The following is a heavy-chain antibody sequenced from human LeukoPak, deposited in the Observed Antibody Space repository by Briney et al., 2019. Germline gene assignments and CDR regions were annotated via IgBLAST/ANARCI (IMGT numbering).Heavy chain of an antibody. Sequence: PGGSLRLSCAASGFTFDDYAMHWVRQAPGKGLEWVSGISWNSGSIGYADSVKGRFTISRDNAKNSLYLQMNSLRAEDTALYYCAKDVGPPQLYYYDSSGLDYWGQGTLVTVSS. CDR2: ISWNSGSI. J-gene: IGHJ4*02. D-gene: IGHD3-22*01. V-gene: IGHV3-9*01. CDR1: GFTFDDYA. CDR3: AKDVGPPQLYYYDSSGLDY.